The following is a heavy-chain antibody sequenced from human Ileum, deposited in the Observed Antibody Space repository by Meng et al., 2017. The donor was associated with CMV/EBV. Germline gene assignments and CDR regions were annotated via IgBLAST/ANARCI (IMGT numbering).Heavy chain of an antibody. CDR2: ISYSGST. CDR3: AREGHSSSPLFDY. J-gene: IGHJ4*02. Sequence: VSGRSISSGDYYWGWLRQPPGKGLEWIGYISYSGSTYYSPSRKSRVTISVHTSKNQFSLKLSSVTAADTAVYYCAREGHSSSPLFDYWGQGTLVTVSS. CDR1: GRSISSGDYY. V-gene: IGHV4-30-4*08. D-gene: IGHD6-6*01.